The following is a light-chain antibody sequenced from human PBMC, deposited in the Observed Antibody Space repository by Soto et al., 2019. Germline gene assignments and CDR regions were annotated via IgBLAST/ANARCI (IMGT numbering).Light chain of an antibody. CDR2: GVS. CDR1: QSVGSNY. CDR3: QQYGTSPLT. Sequence: EIVLTESPGTLSLSPGERGTLSCRASQSVGSNYLAWYQQKPGQAPKLLIYGVSSRATGIPARFSGSGSGTDFTLTISRLEPEDFAVYYCQQYGTSPLTFGPGTKVDI. J-gene: IGKJ3*01. V-gene: IGKV3-20*01.